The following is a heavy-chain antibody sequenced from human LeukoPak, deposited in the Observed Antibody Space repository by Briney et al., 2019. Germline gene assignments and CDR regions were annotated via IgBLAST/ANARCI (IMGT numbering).Heavy chain of an antibody. V-gene: IGHV1-2*02. CDR1: GYTFTGYY. CDR2: INPNSGGT. Sequence: ASVKDSCKASGYTFTGYYMHWVRRAPGQGLEWMGWINPNSGGTNYAQKFQGRVTMTRDTSISTAYMELSRLRSDDTAVYCCARGRDTAMVTSVYFDYWGQGTLVTVSS. J-gene: IGHJ4*02. D-gene: IGHD5-18*01. CDR3: ARGRDTAMVTSVYFDY.